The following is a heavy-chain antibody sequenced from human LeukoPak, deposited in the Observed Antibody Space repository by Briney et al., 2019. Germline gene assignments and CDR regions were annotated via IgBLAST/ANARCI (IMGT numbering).Heavy chain of an antibody. CDR2: INHSGST. CDR1: GGSISSYY. CDR3: ARGGVGRV. Sequence: SETLSLTCTVSGGSISSYYWSWIRQPPGKGLEWIGEINHSGSTNYNPSLKSRVTISVDTSKNQFSLKLSSVTAADTAVYYCARGGVGRVWGQGTLVTVSS. J-gene: IGHJ4*02. D-gene: IGHD1-26*01. V-gene: IGHV4-34*01.